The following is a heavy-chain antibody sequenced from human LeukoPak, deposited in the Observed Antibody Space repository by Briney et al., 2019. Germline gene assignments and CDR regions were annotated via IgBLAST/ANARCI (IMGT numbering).Heavy chain of an antibody. V-gene: IGHV1-8*01. Sequence: GASVKVSCKASGYTFASYDINWVRQATGQGLEWMGWMNPNSGNTGYAQKFQGRVTMTRDTSISTAYMELSRLRSDDTAVYYCARDPQLALRHWGQGTLVTVSS. CDR2: MNPNSGNT. CDR1: GYTFASYD. D-gene: IGHD6-13*01. J-gene: IGHJ1*01. CDR3: ARDPQLALRH.